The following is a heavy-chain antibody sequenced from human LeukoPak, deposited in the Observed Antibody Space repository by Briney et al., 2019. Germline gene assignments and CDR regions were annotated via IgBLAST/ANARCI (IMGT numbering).Heavy chain of an antibody. D-gene: IGHD6-13*01. Sequence: PGGSLRLSCAASGFTFSSYGMHWVRQAPGKGLEWVAVIWYDGSNKYYADSVKARFTISRDDSKNTLYLQMSSLRAEDTAVYYCARDSYSSSWYVLEFDYWGQGTLVSVSS. CDR3: ARDSYSSSWYVLEFDY. CDR1: GFTFSSYG. V-gene: IGHV3-33*01. J-gene: IGHJ4*02. CDR2: IWYDGSNK.